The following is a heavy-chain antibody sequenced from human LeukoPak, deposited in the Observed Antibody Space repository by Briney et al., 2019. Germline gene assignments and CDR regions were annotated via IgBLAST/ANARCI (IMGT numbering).Heavy chain of an antibody. CDR2: INRDGSTT. CDR3: AREYGFGSGSYFP. D-gene: IGHD3-10*01. J-gene: IGHJ5*02. V-gene: IGHV3-74*01. Sequence: PGGSLRLSCAASGFTFSTYWMHWVRHAPGKGLVWVSRINRDGSTTSYADSVKGRFTISRDTAKNTLYLQMNSLRAEDTAVYYCAREYGFGSGSYFPWGQGTLVTVSS. CDR1: GFTFSTYW.